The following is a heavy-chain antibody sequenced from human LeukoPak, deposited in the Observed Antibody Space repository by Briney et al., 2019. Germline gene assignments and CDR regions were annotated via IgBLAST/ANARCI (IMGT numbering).Heavy chain of an antibody. D-gene: IGHD6-13*01. CDR2: ISGESKYI. CDR1: GFTFSSSS. CDR3: ARDQTSSSWYGDY. Sequence: PGGSLRLSCAAAGFTFSSSSMNWVRQTPGKGLEWVSSISGESKYIYYADSVKGRFTISRDNAKNSLYLQMNSLRAEDTAVYYCARDQTSSSWYGDYWGQGTLVTVSS. V-gene: IGHV3-21*01. J-gene: IGHJ4*02.